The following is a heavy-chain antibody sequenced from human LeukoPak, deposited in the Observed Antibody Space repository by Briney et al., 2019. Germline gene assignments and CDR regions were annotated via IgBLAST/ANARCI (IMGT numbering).Heavy chain of an antibody. D-gene: IGHD3-3*01. Sequence: GGSLRLSCAASGFTFSDYYMNWVPQAPGKGLEWVSSISSSSTIYYADSVKGRFTISRDNAKNSLYLQMNSLRAEDTAVYYCARGVYDFWSGYLNAFDIWGQGTMVTVSS. V-gene: IGHV3-69-1*01. J-gene: IGHJ3*02. CDR2: ISSSSTI. CDR1: GFTFSDYY. CDR3: ARGVYDFWSGYLNAFDI.